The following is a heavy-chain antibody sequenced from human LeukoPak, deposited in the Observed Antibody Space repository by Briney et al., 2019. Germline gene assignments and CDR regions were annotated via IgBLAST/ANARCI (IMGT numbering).Heavy chain of an antibody. V-gene: IGHV4-59*01. J-gene: IGHJ3*02. CDR1: GGSISSYY. CDR2: IHYSGAT. CDR3: ARDSGGWPGSFDI. Sequence: SSETLSLTCTVSGGSISSYYWSWVRQAPGKGLEWIGYIHYSGATNYNPSLKSRLTISVDMSKNQFSLKASSVTAADTAVYYCARDSGGWPGSFDIWGQGTMVTVSS. D-gene: IGHD3-10*01.